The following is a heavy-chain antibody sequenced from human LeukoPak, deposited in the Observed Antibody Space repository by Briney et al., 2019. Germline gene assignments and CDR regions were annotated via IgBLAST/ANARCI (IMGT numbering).Heavy chain of an antibody. CDR3: AKDLDSTGYYSYRY. J-gene: IGHJ4*02. CDR1: GFTFNIYS. V-gene: IGHV3-21*04. Sequence: GGSLRLSCAASGFTFNIYSMNWVRQAPGKGLEWVSSISGTSNYIYYADSVKGRFTISRDNAKNSLYLHMNSLRAEDTAVYHCAKDLDSTGYYSYRYWGQGTLVTVSS. CDR2: ISGTSNYI. D-gene: IGHD3-22*01.